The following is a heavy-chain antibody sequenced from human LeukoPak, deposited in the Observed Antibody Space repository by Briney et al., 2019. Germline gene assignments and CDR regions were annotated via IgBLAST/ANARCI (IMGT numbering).Heavy chain of an antibody. Sequence: PSETLSLTCAVYGGSFSGYYWSWIRQPPGKGLEWIGEINHSGSTNYNPSLKSRVTISVDTSKNQFSLKLSSVTAADTAVYYCARGLGYDFWSGYYTELYYMDVWGKGTTVTVSS. D-gene: IGHD3-3*01. J-gene: IGHJ6*03. V-gene: IGHV4-34*01. CDR2: INHSGST. CDR3: ARGLGYDFWSGYYTELYYMDV. CDR1: GGSFSGYY.